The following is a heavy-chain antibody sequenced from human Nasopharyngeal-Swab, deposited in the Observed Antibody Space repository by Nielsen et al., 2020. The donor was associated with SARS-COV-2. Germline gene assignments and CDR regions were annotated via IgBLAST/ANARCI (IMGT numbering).Heavy chain of an antibody. CDR2: ISAYNGNT. V-gene: IGHV1-18*01. Sequence: ASVKVSCKASGGTFSSYAISWVRQAPGQGLERMGGISAYNGNTNYAQKLQGRVTMTTDTSTSTAYMELRSLRSDDTAVYYCARDLTALNYDILTGYFSDAFDIWGQGTMVTVSS. J-gene: IGHJ3*02. CDR3: ARDLTALNYDILTGYFSDAFDI. D-gene: IGHD3-9*01. CDR1: GGTFSSYA.